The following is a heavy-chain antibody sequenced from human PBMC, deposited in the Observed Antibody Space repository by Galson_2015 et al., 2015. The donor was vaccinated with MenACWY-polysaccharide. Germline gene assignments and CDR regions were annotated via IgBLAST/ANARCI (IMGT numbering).Heavy chain of an antibody. V-gene: IGHV3-74*01. CDR2: LNSDGSRT. CDR1: GFTISTYW. CDR3: ARESSGSYLFQADALDI. D-gene: IGHD1-26*01. Sequence: SLRLSCAASGFTISTYWMHWVRQAPGKGLVWVSCLNSDGSRTSYADSVKGRFTISRDNAKNTVYLQMNRLRAEDTAVYYCARESSGSYLFQADALDIWGQGTLVTVSS. J-gene: IGHJ3*02.